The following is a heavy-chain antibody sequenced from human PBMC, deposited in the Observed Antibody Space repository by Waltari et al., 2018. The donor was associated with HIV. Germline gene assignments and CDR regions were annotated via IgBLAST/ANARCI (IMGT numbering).Heavy chain of an antibody. CDR2: IKPDGSET. CDR1: GFILSIYC. CDR3: ARDTGSQYYYYGMDV. J-gene: IGHJ6*02. D-gene: IGHD3-10*01. Sequence: EVLLVTSGGVLLQPGGSFRVSCGTPGFILSIYCMSWVRQAPGQGLEWFANIKPDGSETYYVDSVKGRFTISRDNAKNSVYLQMDSLRVEDSALYFCARDTGSQYYYYGMDVWGQGTMVSVS. V-gene: IGHV3-7*01.